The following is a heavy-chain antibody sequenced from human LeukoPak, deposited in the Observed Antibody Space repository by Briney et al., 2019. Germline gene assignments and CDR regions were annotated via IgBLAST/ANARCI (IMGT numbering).Heavy chain of an antibody. Sequence: SQTPSPTCTVSGGSITSYHWSWIRQPPQQGLERIGYIYYSGSTNYNPSLKSRVTISVDTSKNQFSLKLTSVTAADTAVYYCAKGRGYSGYTYEYWGPGTLVTVSS. CDR3: AKGRGYSGYTYEY. V-gene: IGHV4-59*01. J-gene: IGHJ4*02. CDR2: IYYSGST. CDR1: GGSITSYH. D-gene: IGHD5-12*01.